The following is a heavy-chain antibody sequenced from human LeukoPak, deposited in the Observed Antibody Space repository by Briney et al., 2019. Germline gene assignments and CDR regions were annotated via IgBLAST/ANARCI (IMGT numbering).Heavy chain of an antibody. V-gene: IGHV1-2*02. D-gene: IGHD3-9*01. CDR2: INPNHGDT. CDR3: ARSPRILTGENFDY. J-gene: IGHJ4*02. Sequence: WASVKVSCKASGYTFTGYYMHWVRQAPGQGLEWMGWINPNHGDTNYAQKFQDRVSMTRDTSISTAYMHLSRLRSADTAVYYCARSPRILTGENFDYWGQGTLLTVSS. CDR1: GYTFTGYY.